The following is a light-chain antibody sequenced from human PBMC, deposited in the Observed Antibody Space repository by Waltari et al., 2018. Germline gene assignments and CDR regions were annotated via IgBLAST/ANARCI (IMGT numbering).Light chain of an antibody. CDR3: QQYGRSWNT. V-gene: IGKV3-20*01. Sequence: EIVLTQSPGTLSLSPGERATLSCRASQSVSSNYLAWYQQRPGQAPRLLIHGSSSRATGIPDRFSGSGSGTDFTLTISRLEPVDLAVYYCQQYGRSWNTFGQGTKLEIK. J-gene: IGKJ2*01. CDR2: GSS. CDR1: QSVSSNY.